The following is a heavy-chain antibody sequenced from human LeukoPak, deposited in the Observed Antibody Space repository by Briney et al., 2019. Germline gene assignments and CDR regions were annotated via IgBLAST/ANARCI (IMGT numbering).Heavy chain of an antibody. D-gene: IGHD3-16*01. Sequence: PSETLSLTCAVYGGSFSGYYWSWIRQPPGKGLEWIGEINHSGSTNYNPSLKSRVTISVDTSKNQFSLKLSSVTAADTAVYYCARRSRRGQKGGIDYWGQGTLVTVSS. V-gene: IGHV4-34*01. J-gene: IGHJ4*02. CDR1: GGSFSGYY. CDR2: INHSGST. CDR3: ARRSRRGQKGGIDY.